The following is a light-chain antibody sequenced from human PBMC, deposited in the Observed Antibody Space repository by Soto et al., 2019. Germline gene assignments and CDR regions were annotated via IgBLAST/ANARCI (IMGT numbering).Light chain of an antibody. V-gene: IGKV3D-20*02. CDR3: QHRMNWPLA. J-gene: IGKJ5*01. CDR1: QSIKSSS. Sequence: IIFTQSPGTVTLSPGERATLSCRASQSIKSSSLAWYQQRPGQAPRLLMYGASSRATGIPDKFSGSGSETDFTLTISSLEPEDFAVYYCQHRMNWPLAFGQGTRLEIK. CDR2: GAS.